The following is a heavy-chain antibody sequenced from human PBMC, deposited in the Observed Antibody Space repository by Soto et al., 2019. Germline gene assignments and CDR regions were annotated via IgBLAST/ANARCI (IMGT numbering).Heavy chain of an antibody. CDR1: GFIFSDYA. D-gene: IGHD6-6*01. CDR2: TSYDGTTK. J-gene: IGHJ3*02. Sequence: GGSLRLSCGASGFIFSDYAMYWVRQAPGKWLEWVAVTSYDGTTKNYADSVKGRFTISKDNSKNTLYLQMNSLRSDDSAVYYCARGARPDMWGQGTMVTVSS. V-gene: IGHV3-30-3*01. CDR3: ARGARPDM.